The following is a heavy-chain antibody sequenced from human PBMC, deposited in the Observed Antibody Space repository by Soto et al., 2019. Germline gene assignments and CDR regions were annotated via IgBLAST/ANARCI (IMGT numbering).Heavy chain of an antibody. J-gene: IGHJ4*02. CDR3: ARSLSQLAIDY. Sequence: PSETLSLTCTVSGGSISSYYWSWIRQPPGKGLEWIGYIYYSGSTNYNPSLKSRVTISVDTSKNQFSLKLSSVTAADTAVYYCARSLSQLAIDYWGQGTLVTVSS. V-gene: IGHV4-59*01. D-gene: IGHD6-13*01. CDR1: GGSISSYY. CDR2: IYYSGST.